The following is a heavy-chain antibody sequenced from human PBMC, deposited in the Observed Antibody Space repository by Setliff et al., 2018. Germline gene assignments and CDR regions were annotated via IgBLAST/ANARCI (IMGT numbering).Heavy chain of an antibody. CDR2: IKSDGSST. D-gene: IGHD7-27*01. Sequence: TGGSLRLSCAASGFTFSTYEMNWVRQAPGKGLEWVSRIKSDGSSTTYADSVKGRFTISRDNAKNTLYLQMNGLRAEDTAVYYCARDNWGPEHWGQGTLVTVSS. V-gene: IGHV3-74*01. CDR3: ARDNWGPEH. CDR1: GFTFSTYE. J-gene: IGHJ1*01.